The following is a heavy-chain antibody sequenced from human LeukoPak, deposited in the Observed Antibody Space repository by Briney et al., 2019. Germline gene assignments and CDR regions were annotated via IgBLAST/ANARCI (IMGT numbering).Heavy chain of an antibody. J-gene: IGHJ4*02. Sequence: SETLSLTCAVSGGSISSNNWWSWVRQPPGKGLEWFGEIYHHGATNYNPSLKSRVTISVDTSKNQFSLKLSSVTAADTAVYYCARGRFRGRDYFDYWGQGTLVTVSS. CDR1: GGSISSNNW. CDR2: IYHHGAT. D-gene: IGHD5-12*01. V-gene: IGHV4-4*02. CDR3: ARGRFRGRDYFDY.